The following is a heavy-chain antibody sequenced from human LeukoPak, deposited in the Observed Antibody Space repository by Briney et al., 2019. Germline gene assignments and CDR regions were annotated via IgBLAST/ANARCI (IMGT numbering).Heavy chain of an antibody. CDR1: GYTFTSYA. CDR3: ARDNSVGDNAWWFDP. CDR2: ISAYYGNT. Sequence: GASEKVSCKASGYTFTSYAMNWVRQAPGQGLEWMGWISAYYGNTNYAQKIQGRVLMTRDMSTRTAYMKLSSLRSEDTAIYYWARDNSVGDNAWWFDPWGQGTLVTVSS. J-gene: IGHJ5*02. V-gene: IGHV1-18*01. D-gene: IGHD1-26*01.